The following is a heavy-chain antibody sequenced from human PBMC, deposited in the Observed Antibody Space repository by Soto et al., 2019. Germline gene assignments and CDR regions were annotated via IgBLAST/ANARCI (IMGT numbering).Heavy chain of an antibody. CDR2: INAGNGNT. CDR3: ARGLNGYLHYFDY. V-gene: IGHV1-3*01. Sequence: ASVKVSCKASGYTFTVYAIHWVRQAPGQRLEWMGWINAGNGNTKYSQKFQGRVTITRDTSASTAYMELSSLRSEDTAVYYCARGLNGYLHYFDYWGQGTLVTVSS. J-gene: IGHJ4*02. CDR1: GYTFTVYA. D-gene: IGHD5-18*01.